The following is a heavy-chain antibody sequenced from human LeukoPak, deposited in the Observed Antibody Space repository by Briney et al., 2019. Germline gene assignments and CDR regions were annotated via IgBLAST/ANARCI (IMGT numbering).Heavy chain of an antibody. V-gene: IGHV4-30-2*01. CDR2: IYHSGST. Sequence: SETLSLTCAVSGGSISSGGYSWSWIRQPPGKGLEWIGHIYHSGSTYYNPSLKSRVTISVDRSKNQFSLKLSSVTAADTAVYYCARMRLGYCSSTSCSKVGNWFDPWGQGTLVTVSS. CDR1: GGSISSGGYS. J-gene: IGHJ5*02. CDR3: ARMRLGYCSSTSCSKVGNWFDP. D-gene: IGHD2-2*01.